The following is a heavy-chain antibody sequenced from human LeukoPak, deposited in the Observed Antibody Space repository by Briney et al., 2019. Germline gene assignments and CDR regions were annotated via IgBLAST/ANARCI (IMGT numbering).Heavy chain of an antibody. J-gene: IGHJ4*02. CDR1: GGSISRYY. V-gene: IGHV4-59*01. CDR2: IHYSGST. CDR3: ARWGYFDSSTYFVVEY. D-gene: IGHD3-22*01. Sequence: SETLSLTCAVSGGSISRYYWNWIRQPPGERLEWIGGIHYSGSTAYNPSLESRVTMSVDTSKNHISLKMTSVTAADTATYYCARWGYFDSSTYFVVEYWGQGVLVTVSS.